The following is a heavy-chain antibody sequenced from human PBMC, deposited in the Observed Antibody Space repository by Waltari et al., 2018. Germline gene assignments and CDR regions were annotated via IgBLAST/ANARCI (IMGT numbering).Heavy chain of an antibody. CDR2: NNNSGSI. CDR3: ARGPHRNRLQLNNNYSGMDV. J-gene: IGHJ6*02. D-gene: IGHD5-12*01. Sequence: QVQLQQWGAGLLKPSETLSLTCAVYGGSFSGYFWSWIRQPPGKGLEWTGENNNSGSINYNPSLKIRVTTSVDTSKKQFSLKVRAVTAADTAVYYCARGPHRNRLQLNNNYSGMDVWGQGTTVTVSS. CDR1: GGSFSGYF. V-gene: IGHV4-34*02.